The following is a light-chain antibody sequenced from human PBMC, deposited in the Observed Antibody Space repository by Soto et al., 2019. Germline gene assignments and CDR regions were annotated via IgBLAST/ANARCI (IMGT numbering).Light chain of an antibody. J-gene: IGKJ4*01. Sequence: DIQMTQSPSSLSASVGDRVTITCRASQSISSYLNWYQQKPGKAPKLLIHAASSLQSGVPSRFSGSGSGTDFTLTISSLQPEDFATYYCQQSYSIPLTFGGGTKVEIK. V-gene: IGKV1-39*01. CDR1: QSISSY. CDR2: AAS. CDR3: QQSYSIPLT.